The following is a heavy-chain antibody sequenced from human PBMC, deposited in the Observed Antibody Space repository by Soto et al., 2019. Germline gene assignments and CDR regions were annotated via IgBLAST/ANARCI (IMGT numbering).Heavy chain of an antibody. J-gene: IGHJ3*02. CDR1: GFSLRDSV. CDR3: TGSMSFAFDI. V-gene: IGHV3-73*01. CDR2: VISTADTYAT. Sequence: EVQLVESGGGLVQPGGSLRLSCAASGFSLRDSVIHWVRQVSGKGREWVGRVISTADTYATAYTASVKGRFTVSRDDSKTTAYLQMNSLKTEDTAVYYCTGSMSFAFDIWGQGTMVHVSS.